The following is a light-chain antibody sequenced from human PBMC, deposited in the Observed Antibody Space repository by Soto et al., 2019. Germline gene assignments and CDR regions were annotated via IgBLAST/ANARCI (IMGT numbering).Light chain of an antibody. V-gene: IGLV2-8*01. CDR2: EVS. CDR3: SSYAGSNNYV. J-gene: IGLJ1*01. Sequence: QSALTQPPCASGSPGQSVTISCTGTSSDVGGYKFVSWYQQHPAKAPKLMIYEVSKRPSGVPDRFSGSKSGDTASLTVSGLQAEDEADYYCSSYAGSNNYVFGTGTKV. CDR1: SSDVGGYKF.